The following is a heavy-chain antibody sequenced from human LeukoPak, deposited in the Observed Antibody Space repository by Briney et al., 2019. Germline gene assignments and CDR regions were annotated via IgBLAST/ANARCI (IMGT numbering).Heavy chain of an antibody. V-gene: IGHV1-2*02. CDR2: INPNSGGT. CDR1: GYTFTSYY. D-gene: IGHD5-24*01. Sequence: GASVKVSCKASGYTFTSYYMHWVRQAPGQGLEWMGWINPNSGGTNYAQKFQGRVTMTRDTSTSTVYMELSSLRSEDTAVYYCARDRWLPDYWGQGTLVTVSS. CDR3: ARDRWLPDY. J-gene: IGHJ4*02.